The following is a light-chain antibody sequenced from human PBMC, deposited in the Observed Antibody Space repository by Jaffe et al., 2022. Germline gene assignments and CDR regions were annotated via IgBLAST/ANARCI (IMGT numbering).Light chain of an antibody. J-gene: IGKJ2*01. Sequence: AIRMTQSPSSLSASTGDRVTITCRASQGISSYLAWYQQKPGKAPKLLIYAASTLQSGVPSRFSGSGSGTDFTLTISCLQSEDFATYYCQQYYSYPQNTFGQGTKLEIK. CDR3: QQYYSYPQNT. CDR2: AAS. CDR1: QGISSY. V-gene: IGKV1-8*01.